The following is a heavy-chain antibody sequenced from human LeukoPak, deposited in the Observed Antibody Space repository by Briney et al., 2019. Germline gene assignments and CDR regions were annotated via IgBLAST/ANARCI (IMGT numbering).Heavy chain of an antibody. Sequence: ASVKASCKASGYTFTSYGISWVRQAPGQGLEWMGWISAYNGNTNYAQKLQGRVTMTTDTSTSTAYMELRSLRSDDTAVYYCASNSPTPSEYCSSTSCPIPLDYWGQGTLVTVSS. CDR3: ASNSPTPSEYCSSTSCPIPLDY. D-gene: IGHD2-2*01. CDR2: ISAYNGNT. CDR1: GYTFTSYG. J-gene: IGHJ4*02. V-gene: IGHV1-18*01.